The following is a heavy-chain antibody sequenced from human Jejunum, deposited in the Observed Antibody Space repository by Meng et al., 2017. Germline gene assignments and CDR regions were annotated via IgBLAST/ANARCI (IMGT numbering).Heavy chain of an antibody. V-gene: IGHV3-7*01. CDR3: THPLIVGAANALDI. Sequence: GESLKISCAASGFPFSNYWMSWVRQAPGKGLEWGANINQDTSSRDYVASVKGRVTISRDNAKNSLYLQMNSLRIEDTAVYYCTHPLIVGAANALDIWGQGTMVTVSS. J-gene: IGHJ3*02. D-gene: IGHD1-26*01. CDR2: INQDTSSR. CDR1: GFPFSNYW.